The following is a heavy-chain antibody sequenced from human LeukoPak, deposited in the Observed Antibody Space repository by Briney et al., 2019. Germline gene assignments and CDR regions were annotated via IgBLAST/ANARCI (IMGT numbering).Heavy chain of an antibody. V-gene: IGHV4-39*01. CDR2: IYYSGST. Sequence: PSETMSLTCTVSGDSTSSSSSYWAWIRQPPWKGLGGIGRIYYSGSTHYNQSLERRVTMSVDTSKNQLSLKLTSVTAADAAVYYCARQRAYYGSGSYYSGFDYWGQGALITVSS. D-gene: IGHD3-10*01. J-gene: IGHJ4*02. CDR3: ARQRAYYGSGSYYSGFDY. CDR1: GDSTSSSSSY.